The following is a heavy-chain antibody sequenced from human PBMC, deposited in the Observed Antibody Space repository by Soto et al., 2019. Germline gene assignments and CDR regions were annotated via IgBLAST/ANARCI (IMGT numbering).Heavy chain of an antibody. CDR1: GFSFSTYA. D-gene: IGHD6-13*01. Sequence: EVQLLESGGGLVQPGGSLRLSCAASGFSFSTYAMSWVRQAPGKGLEWVSFISGSGDNTYYADSVKGRFTISRDNSKNTLYLQMNSLRAEDTAVYYCAKDKGYSSSSLYNWFDPWGQGTLVTVSS. CDR3: AKDKGYSSSSLYNWFDP. V-gene: IGHV3-23*01. CDR2: ISGSGDNT. J-gene: IGHJ5*02.